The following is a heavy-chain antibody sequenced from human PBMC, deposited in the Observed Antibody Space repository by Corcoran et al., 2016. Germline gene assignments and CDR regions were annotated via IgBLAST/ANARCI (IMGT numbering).Heavy chain of an antibody. V-gene: IGHV6-1*01. J-gene: IGHJ5*02. CDR1: GDSVSSNSAT. CDR2: TYYRSKWNN. Sequence: QVHLQQSGPGLGKPSQTLSLTCAISGDSVSSNSATWNGIRQSPSRGLEWLGRTYYRSKWNNDYAVSVKSRITINPDTSKNQVSLQLNSVTPEDTAVYYCARSAYYKEWFDPWGQGTLVTVSS. D-gene: IGHD1-26*01. CDR3: ARSAYYKEWFDP.